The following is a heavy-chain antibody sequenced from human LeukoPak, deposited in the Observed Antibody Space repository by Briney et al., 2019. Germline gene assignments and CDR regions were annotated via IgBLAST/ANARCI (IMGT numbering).Heavy chain of an antibody. CDR3: ARDYDYGGNSPDAFDI. J-gene: IGHJ3*02. D-gene: IGHD4-23*01. CDR2: IIPILGIA. V-gene: IGHV1-69*04. Sequence: SVKVSCKASGGTFSSYAISWVRQAPGQGLEWMGRIIPILGIANYAQKFQGRVTITADKSTSTAYMELSRLRSDDTAVYYCARDYDYGGNSPDAFDIWGQGTMVTVSS. CDR1: GGTFSSYA.